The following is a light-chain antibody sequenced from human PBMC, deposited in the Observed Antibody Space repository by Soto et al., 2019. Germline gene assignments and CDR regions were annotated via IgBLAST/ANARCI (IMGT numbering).Light chain of an antibody. CDR1: QSVNSY. J-gene: IGKJ4*01. V-gene: IGKV3-11*01. Sequence: EIVLTQSPGTLSLTQGERATLSCRASQSVNSYLAWYQQKPGQAPRLLIYDSSNRATGIPARFSGSGSGTDFTLTISSLEPEDFAVYYCQQRSNWLFTFGGGTKVDIK. CDR2: DSS. CDR3: QQRSNWLFT.